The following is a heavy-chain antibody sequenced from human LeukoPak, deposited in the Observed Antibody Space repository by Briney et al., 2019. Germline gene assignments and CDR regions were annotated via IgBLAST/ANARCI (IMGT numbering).Heavy chain of an antibody. D-gene: IGHD3-22*01. CDR2: IYYSGIT. Sequence: SDTLSLTCTVSGGSISSYYWSWIRQPPGKGLEWFGYIYYSGITNYNPSLKSRVTISVDTSKNQFSLKLSSVTAADTAVYYCARDGYYYDSSGYDYWGQGTLVTVSS. CDR1: GGSISSYY. J-gene: IGHJ4*02. V-gene: IGHV4-59*01. CDR3: ARDGYYYDSSGYDY.